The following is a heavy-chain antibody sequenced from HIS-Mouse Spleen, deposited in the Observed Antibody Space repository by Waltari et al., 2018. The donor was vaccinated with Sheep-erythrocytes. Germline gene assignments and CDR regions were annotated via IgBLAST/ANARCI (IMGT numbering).Heavy chain of an antibody. V-gene: IGHV3-7*01. J-gene: IGHJ4*02. CDR1: GFTFSSYG. Sequence: EVQLVESGGGLVQPGGSLRLSCAASGFTFSSYGMGWVRQAPGKGLEWVANIKQDGSEKYYVDSVKGRFTISRDNAKNSLYLQMNSLRAEDTAVYYCARDPTTGDGYWGQGTLVTVSS. CDR3: ARDPTTGDGY. CDR2: IKQDGSEK. D-gene: IGHD1-1*01.